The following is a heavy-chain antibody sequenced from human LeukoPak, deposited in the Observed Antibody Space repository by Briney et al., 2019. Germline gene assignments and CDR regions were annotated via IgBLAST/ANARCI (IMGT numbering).Heavy chain of an antibody. CDR1: GGSISSYY. CDR2: IYYSGST. D-gene: IGHD2/OR15-2a*01. J-gene: IGHJ3*02. Sequence: SETLSLTCTVSGGSISSYYWSWIRQPPGKGLEWIGYIYYSGSTNYNPSLKSRVTISVDTSKNQFSLKLSSVTAADTAVYYCARGILPKRSKDAFDIWGQGTMVTVSS. V-gene: IGHV4-59*01. CDR3: ARGILPKRSKDAFDI.